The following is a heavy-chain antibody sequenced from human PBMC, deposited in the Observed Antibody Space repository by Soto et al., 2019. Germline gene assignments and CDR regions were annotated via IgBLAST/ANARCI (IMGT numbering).Heavy chain of an antibody. D-gene: IGHD6-25*01. Sequence: QVQLVESGGGVVQPGRSLRLSCAASGFTFSSYGMHWVRQAPGKGLERVAVIWYDGRNKYYADSVKGRFTISRDNSKNTLYLQVNSLRAEDTAVYYCARGSKRNYYYYGMDVWGQGTTVTVSS. CDR2: IWYDGRNK. J-gene: IGHJ6*02. CDR3: ARGSKRNYYYYGMDV. V-gene: IGHV3-33*01. CDR1: GFTFSSYG.